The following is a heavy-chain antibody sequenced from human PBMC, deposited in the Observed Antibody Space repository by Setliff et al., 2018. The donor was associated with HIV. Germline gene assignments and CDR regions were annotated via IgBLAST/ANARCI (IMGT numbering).Heavy chain of an antibody. CDR2: INPSGGGT. Sequence: ASVKVSCKASGYTFTSYYIHWVRQAPGQGLEWMGIINPSGGGTTYAQTFQDRVTMSRDASTSTVYMELSSLRSEDTAVYYCAREALHAGGWRGAFDIWGQGTMVTV. CDR1: GYTFTSYY. J-gene: IGHJ3*02. D-gene: IGHD6-19*01. CDR3: AREALHAGGWRGAFDI. V-gene: IGHV1-46*01.